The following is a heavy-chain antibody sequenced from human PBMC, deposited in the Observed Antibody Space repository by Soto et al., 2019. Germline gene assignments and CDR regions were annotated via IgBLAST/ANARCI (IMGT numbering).Heavy chain of an antibody. CDR3: AKEREGDYDYIWGSYRPTYFDY. D-gene: IGHD3-16*02. CDR1: GFTFSSYA. CDR2: ISGSGGST. V-gene: IGHV3-23*01. Sequence: GGSLRLSCAASGFTFSSYAMSWVRQAPGKGLEWVSAISGSGGSTYYADSVKGRFTISRDNSKNTLYLQMNSLRAEDTAVYYCAKEREGDYDYIWGSYRPTYFDYWGQGTLVTVSS. J-gene: IGHJ4*02.